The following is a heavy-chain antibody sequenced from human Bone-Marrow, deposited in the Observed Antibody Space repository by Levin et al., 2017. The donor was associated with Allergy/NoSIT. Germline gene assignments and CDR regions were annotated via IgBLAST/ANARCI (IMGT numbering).Heavy chain of an antibody. J-gene: IGHJ4*02. CDR1: GFTFSDYY. Sequence: LSLTCAASGFTFSDYYMSWIRQAPGKGLEWVSYISSSGSTIYYADSVKGRFTISRDNAKNSLYLQMNSLRAEDTAVYYCARAEDYDYVWGSYPGGYWGQGTLVTVSS. CDR3: ARAEDYDYVWGSYPGGY. CDR2: ISSSGSTI. D-gene: IGHD3-16*01. V-gene: IGHV3-11*01.